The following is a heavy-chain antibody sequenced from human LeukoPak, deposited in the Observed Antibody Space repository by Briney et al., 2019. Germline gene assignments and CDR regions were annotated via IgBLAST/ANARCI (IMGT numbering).Heavy chain of an antibody. D-gene: IGHD3-10*01. CDR2: INPHSGGT. CDR3: ARGGLSGSYGYYFDY. CDR1: GYTFIDYY. Sequence: ASVKVSCKASGYTFIDYYIQWVRQAPGQGLEWMGWINPHSGGTNYAQKFQGRVTMTRDTSIRTAYMNLSRLRSDDTAVYYCARGGLSGSYGYYFDYWGQGTLVTVPS. J-gene: IGHJ4*02. V-gene: IGHV1-2*02.